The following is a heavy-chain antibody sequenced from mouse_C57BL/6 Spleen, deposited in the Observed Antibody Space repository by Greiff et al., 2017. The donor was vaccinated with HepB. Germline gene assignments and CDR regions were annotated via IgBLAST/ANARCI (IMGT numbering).Heavy chain of an antibody. J-gene: IGHJ3*01. CDR2: IYPGDGDT. Sequence: VQLQESGPELVKPGASVKISCKASGYAFSSSWMNWVKQRPGKGLEWIGRIYPGDGDTNYNGKFKGKATLTADKSSSTAYMQLSSLTSEDSAVYFCARSGNYVEGGLAYWGQGTLVTVSA. CDR1: GYAFSSSW. D-gene: IGHD2-1*01. CDR3: ARSGNYVEGGLAY. V-gene: IGHV1-82*01.